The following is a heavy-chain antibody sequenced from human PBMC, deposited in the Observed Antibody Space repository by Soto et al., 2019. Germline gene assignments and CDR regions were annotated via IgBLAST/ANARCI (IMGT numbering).Heavy chain of an antibody. Sequence: TSETLSLTCAVYGGSFSGYYLSWIRQPPGKGLEWIGYIYYSGSTYYNPSLKSRVTISVDTSKNQFSLKLSSVTAADTAVYYCARGSYYDSSGYYGPWGQGTLVSVSS. J-gene: IGHJ5*02. V-gene: IGHV4-34*09. CDR3: ARGSYYDSSGYYGP. CDR1: GGSFSGYY. CDR2: IYYSGST. D-gene: IGHD3-22*01.